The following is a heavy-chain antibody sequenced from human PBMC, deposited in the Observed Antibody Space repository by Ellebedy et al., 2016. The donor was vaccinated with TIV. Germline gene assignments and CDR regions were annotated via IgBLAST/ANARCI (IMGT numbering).Heavy chain of an antibody. J-gene: IGHJ4*02. D-gene: IGHD3-22*01. CDR2: ISNTGSRT. CDR1: GFSFNSYA. V-gene: IGHV3-23*01. Sequence: PGGSLRLSCAASGFSFNSYAMSWVRQAPGKGLEWVSTISNTGSRTYYADSVEGRFIISSDNSKKTLYLQMNSLRAEDTAVYYCAKGRGGGSDTSAPRYYFDYWGLGTLVTVSS. CDR3: AKGRGGGSDTSAPRYYFDY.